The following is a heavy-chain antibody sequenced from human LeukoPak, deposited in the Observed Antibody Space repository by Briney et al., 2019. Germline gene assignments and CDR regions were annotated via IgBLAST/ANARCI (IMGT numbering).Heavy chain of an antibody. CDR2: IGGNGLQT. Sequence: GGSLRLSCSASGFTFSRFAMTWVRHLPGKALEWVSTIGGNGLQTFYADSVKGCFSVSRDNSVNIVYLQMDSLRADDSALYSCAKDANYLDSSGYFIPFDYWGPGTLVTVAS. J-gene: IGHJ4*02. D-gene: IGHD3-22*01. CDR1: GFTFSRFA. CDR3: AKDANYLDSSGYFIPFDY. V-gene: IGHV3-23*01.